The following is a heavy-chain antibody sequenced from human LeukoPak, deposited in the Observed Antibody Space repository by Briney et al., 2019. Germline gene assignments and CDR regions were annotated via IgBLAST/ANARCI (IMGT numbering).Heavy chain of an antibody. CDR1: GYTFVSYD. V-gene: IGHV1-8*01. CDR3: ARNRPIAVAGLDY. D-gene: IGHD6-19*01. Sequence: ASVKVSCKASGYTFVSYDINWVRQATGQGPEWMGWMSPKSGNTGYAQKFQGRVTMTRDTSINTAYMELSGLISEDTAVYYCARNRPIAVAGLDYWGQGTLVTVSS. J-gene: IGHJ4*02. CDR2: MSPKSGNT.